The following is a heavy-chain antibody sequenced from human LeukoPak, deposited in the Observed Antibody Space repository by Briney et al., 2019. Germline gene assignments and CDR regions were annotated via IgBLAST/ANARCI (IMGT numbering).Heavy chain of an antibody. CDR2: ISGSGFST. J-gene: IGHJ4*02. Sequence: AGGSLRLSCAASGFKFSNDAMNWVRQAPGKGLEWISSISGSGFSTYYVESVKGRFTISRDNAKNSLSLQMNSLRAEDTAVYYCARERGNSSSWYFDYWGQGTLVTVSS. V-gene: IGHV3-23*01. CDR1: GFKFSNDA. D-gene: IGHD6-13*01. CDR3: ARERGNSSSWYFDY.